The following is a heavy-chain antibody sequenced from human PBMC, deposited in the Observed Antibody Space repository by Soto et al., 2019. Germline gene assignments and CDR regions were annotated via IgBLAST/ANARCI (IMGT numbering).Heavy chain of an antibody. V-gene: IGHV1-2*04. J-gene: IGHJ3*02. CDR2: INPNSGGT. CDR1: GYTFTGYY. Sequence: ASVKVSCKACGYTFTGYYMHWVRQAPGQGLEWMGWINPNSGGTNYAQKFQGWVTMTRDTSISTAYMELGRLRSDDTAVYYCARARGVIKGAFDIWGQGTMVTVSS. CDR3: ARARGVIKGAFDI. D-gene: IGHD3-10*01.